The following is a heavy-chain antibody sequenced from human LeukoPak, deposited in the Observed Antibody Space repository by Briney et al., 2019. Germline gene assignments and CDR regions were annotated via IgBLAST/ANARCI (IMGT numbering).Heavy chain of an antibody. V-gene: IGHV1-18*01. CDR2: ISAYNGNT. CDR3: ARDSYSSSWYDGAFDI. Sequence: ASVKVSCKASGYTFTSYGISWVRQAPGQGLEWMGWISAYNGNTNYAQKLQGRVTMTTDTSTSTAYMELSSLRSEDTAVYYCARDSYSSSWYDGAFDIWGQGTMVTVSS. J-gene: IGHJ3*02. CDR1: GYTFTSYG. D-gene: IGHD6-13*01.